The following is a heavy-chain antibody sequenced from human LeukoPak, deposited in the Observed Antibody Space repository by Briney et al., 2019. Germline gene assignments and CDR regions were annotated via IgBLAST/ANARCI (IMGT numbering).Heavy chain of an antibody. CDR3: ARYGQGYYYYGMDV. J-gene: IGHJ6*02. CDR1: GGSISSGGYY. D-gene: IGHD4-17*01. Sequence: SQTLSLTCTVSGGSISSGGYYWSWIRQPPGKGLEWIGYIYHSGSTYYNPSLKSRVTISVDRSKNQFSLKLSSVTAADTAVYYCARYGQGYYYYGMDVWGQGTTVTVSS. CDR2: IYHSGST. V-gene: IGHV4-30-2*01.